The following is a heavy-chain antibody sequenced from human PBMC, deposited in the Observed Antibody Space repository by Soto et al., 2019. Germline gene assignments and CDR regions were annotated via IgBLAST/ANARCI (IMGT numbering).Heavy chain of an antibody. CDR2: IYYSGST. CDR1: GDSISSYY. D-gene: IGHD3-22*01. J-gene: IGHJ4*02. CDR3: AGGLSYHNRSGLY. V-gene: IGHV4-59*08. Sequence: SETLSLTCTVSGDSISSYYWSWIRQPPGKGLEWIGYIYYSGSTNYNPSLKSRGTISLDTSKNQFALNMSSVTAASTAVYYCAGGLSYHNRSGLYWGQGTLVTVSS.